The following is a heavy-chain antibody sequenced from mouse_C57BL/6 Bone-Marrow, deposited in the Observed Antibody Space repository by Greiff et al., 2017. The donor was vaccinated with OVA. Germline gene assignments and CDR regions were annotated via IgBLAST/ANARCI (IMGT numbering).Heavy chain of an antibody. V-gene: IGHV1-81*01. CDR1: GYTFTSYG. Sequence: QVQLQQSGAELARPGASVKLSCKASGYTFTSYGISWVKQRTGQGLEWIGEIYPRSGNTYYNEKFKGKATLTADKSSSTAYMELRSLTSEDSAVYFCARGRLYYGSSYYFDYWGQGTTRTVSS. J-gene: IGHJ2*01. CDR2: IYPRSGNT. CDR3: ARGRLYYGSSYYFDY. D-gene: IGHD1-1*01.